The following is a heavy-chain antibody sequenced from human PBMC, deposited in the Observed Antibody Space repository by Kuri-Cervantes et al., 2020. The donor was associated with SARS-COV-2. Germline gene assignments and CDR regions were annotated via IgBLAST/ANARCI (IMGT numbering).Heavy chain of an antibody. CDR1: GYTFTSYA. CDR3: ARVSSRSSSWFSYYYYGMDV. D-gene: IGHD6-13*01. J-gene: IGHJ6*02. V-gene: IGHV1-58*02. CDR2: IVVGSGNT. Sequence: SVKVSCKASGYTFTSYAMHWVRQARGQRLEWIGWIVVGSGNTNYAQKFQGRVTITADESTSTAYMELSSLRSEDTAVYYCARVSSRSSSWFSYYYYGMDVWGQGTTVTVSS.